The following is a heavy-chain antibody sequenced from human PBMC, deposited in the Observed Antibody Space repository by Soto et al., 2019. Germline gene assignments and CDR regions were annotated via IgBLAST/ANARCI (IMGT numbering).Heavy chain of an antibody. CDR1: GFTFTSSA. D-gene: IGHD1-26*01. V-gene: IGHV1-58*02. Sequence: GASVKVSCKASGFTFTSSAMQWVRQARGQRLEWIGWIVVGSGNTNYAQKFQDWVTMTRDTSTSTAYMELSRLRSDDTAVYYCARGRIVGATAGLDYWGQGTLVTVSS. CDR2: IVVGSGNT. CDR3: ARGRIVGATAGLDY. J-gene: IGHJ4*02.